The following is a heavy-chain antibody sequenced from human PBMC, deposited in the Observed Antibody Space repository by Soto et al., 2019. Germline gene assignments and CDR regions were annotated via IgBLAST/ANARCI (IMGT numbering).Heavy chain of an antibody. D-gene: IGHD2-2*01. CDR2: MNPNSGNT. V-gene: IGHV1-8*01. CDR3: ARGVKVVPAATRGPYYYYYYMDV. Sequence: ASVKVSCKASGYTFTSYDINWVRQATGQGLEWMGWMNPNSGNTGYAQKFQGRVTMTRNTSISTAYMELGSLRSEDTAVYYCARGVKVVPAATRGPYYYYYYMDVWGKGTTVTVSS. CDR1: GYTFTSYD. J-gene: IGHJ6*03.